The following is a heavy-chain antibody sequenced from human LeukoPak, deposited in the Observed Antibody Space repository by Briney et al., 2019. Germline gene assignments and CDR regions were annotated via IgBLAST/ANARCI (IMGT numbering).Heavy chain of an antibody. CDR3: ARGGSYLSAFDI. V-gene: IGHV3-30*02. CDR2: IRHDGSNK. J-gene: IGHJ3*02. D-gene: IGHD1-26*01. Sequence: GGSLRLSCAASGFTFSSYGMHWVRQAPGKGLEWVAFIRHDGSNKYYADSVKGRFTISRDNSKNTLYLQMNSLRAEDTAVYYCARGGSYLSAFDIWGQGTMVTVSS. CDR1: GFTFSSYG.